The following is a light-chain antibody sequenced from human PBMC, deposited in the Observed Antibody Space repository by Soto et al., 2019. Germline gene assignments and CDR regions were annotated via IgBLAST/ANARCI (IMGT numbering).Light chain of an antibody. CDR1: QGISNY. J-gene: IGKJ4*01. CDR3: QKYSSAPLT. CDR2: AAS. Sequence: DIQMTQSPSSLSVSVGDRVTITCRASQGISNYLAWYQQKPGKVPKLLIYAASTMQSGVPSRFSGSGSGTDFTLTISRLQPEDVATYYCQKYSSAPLTFGAGTKVEIK. V-gene: IGKV1-27*01.